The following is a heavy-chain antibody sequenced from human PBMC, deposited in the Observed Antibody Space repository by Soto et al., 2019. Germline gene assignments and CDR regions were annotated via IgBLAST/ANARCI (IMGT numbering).Heavy chain of an antibody. CDR1: GGTFAISV. D-gene: IGHD2-15*01. J-gene: IGHJ4*02. CDR2: IISIFGTP. V-gene: IGHV1-69*13. CDR3: ARDRGSCYEPGDY. Sequence: SVKVSCKASGGTFAISVFNWVRQAPGQGLEWMGGIISIFGTPNYSQKFLGRVTITADESTSTGYMELSNLRSDDTAIYYCARDRGSCYEPGDYWGQGTQVTVS.